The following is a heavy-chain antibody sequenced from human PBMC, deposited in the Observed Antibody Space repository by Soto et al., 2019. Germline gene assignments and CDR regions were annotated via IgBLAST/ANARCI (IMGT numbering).Heavy chain of an antibody. D-gene: IGHD3-10*01. CDR1: GDTFTCYY. CDR3: ARSLAQPDVLIRSRPYVMEV. Sequence: ASVEVSCEASGDTFTCYYRHWVRQAPGQGLEWMGWINPNSGGTNYAQKFQGWVTMTRDTSISTAYMELSRLRSDDTAVYYCARSLAQPDVLIRSRPYVMEVWGKGTTVTVSS. J-gene: IGHJ6*04. V-gene: IGHV1-2*04. CDR2: INPNSGGT.